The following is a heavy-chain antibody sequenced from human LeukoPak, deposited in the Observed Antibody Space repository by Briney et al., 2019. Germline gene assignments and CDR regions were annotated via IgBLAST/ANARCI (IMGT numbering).Heavy chain of an antibody. CDR2: IYYSGST. Sequence: SETLSLTCTVSGGSISSGGYYWSWIRQHPGKGLEWIGYIYYSGSTYYNPSLKSRVTMSVDTSKNQLSLKLNSVTAADTAVYYCARGPNPVVVTTILDYWGQGTLVTVSS. CDR3: ARGPNPVVVTTILDY. J-gene: IGHJ4*02. CDR1: GGSISSGGYY. D-gene: IGHD2-21*02. V-gene: IGHV4-31*03.